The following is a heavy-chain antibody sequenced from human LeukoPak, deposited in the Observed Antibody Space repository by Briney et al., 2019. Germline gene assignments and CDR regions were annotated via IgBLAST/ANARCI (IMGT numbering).Heavy chain of an antibody. V-gene: IGHV3-23*01. CDR2: ISGNGDIT. CDR1: GFTFSSYA. CDR3: AKVTGGDMITYGGLDY. Sequence: GGSLRLSCAASGFTFSSYAMSWVRQAPGKGLEWVSAISGNGDITYYTDSVKGRFTISRDNSKNTLYLQMNSLGAEDTAVYYCAKVTGGDMITYGGLDYWGQGTLVTVSS. J-gene: IGHJ4*02. D-gene: IGHD3-16*01.